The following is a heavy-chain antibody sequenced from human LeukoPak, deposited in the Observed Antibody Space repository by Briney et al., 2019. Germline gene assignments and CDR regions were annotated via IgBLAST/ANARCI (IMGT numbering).Heavy chain of an antibody. CDR1: GGSISSGGYY. D-gene: IGHD3-22*01. Sequence: SETLSLTCTVSGGSISSGGYYWSWIRQHPGKGLEWIGYIYYSGSTYYNPSLKSRVTISADTSKNQFSLKLSSVTAADTAVYYCARGRGLAYYYDSSGYYYDYWGQGTLVTVSS. J-gene: IGHJ4*02. V-gene: IGHV4-31*03. CDR2: IYYSGST. CDR3: ARGRGLAYYYDSSGYYYDY.